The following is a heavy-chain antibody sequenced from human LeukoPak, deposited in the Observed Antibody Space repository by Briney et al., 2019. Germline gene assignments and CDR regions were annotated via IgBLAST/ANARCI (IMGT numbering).Heavy chain of an antibody. Sequence: GGSLRLSCAASGFTFSGSAMHWVRQASGKGLEWVGRIRSKANSYATAYAASVKGRFTTSRDDSKNTAYLQMNSLKTEDTAVYYCTRPYDILTGGDYWGQGTLVTVSS. CDR1: GFTFSGSA. CDR2: IRSKANSYAT. CDR3: TRPYDILTGGDY. J-gene: IGHJ4*02. V-gene: IGHV3-73*01. D-gene: IGHD3-9*01.